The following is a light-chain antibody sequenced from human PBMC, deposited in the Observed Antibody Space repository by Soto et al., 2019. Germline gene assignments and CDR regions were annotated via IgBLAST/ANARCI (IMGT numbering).Light chain of an antibody. CDR3: SSFTSNRIYV. J-gene: IGLJ1*01. CDR2: GVT. Sequence: QSALTQPTSVSGSPGQSITISCTGNHNDIGTYDYVSWYQQHPGRAPRLLIHGVTTRPSGISGRFSASKSGLTASLTISGLQPEDEADYYCSSFTSNRIYVFGAGTKVNV. V-gene: IGLV2-14*03. CDR1: HNDIGTYDY.